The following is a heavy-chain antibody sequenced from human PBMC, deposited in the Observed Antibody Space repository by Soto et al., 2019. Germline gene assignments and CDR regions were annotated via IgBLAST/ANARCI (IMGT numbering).Heavy chain of an antibody. J-gene: IGHJ6*02. CDR2: VIPIFGTA. CDR1: GGTFSSYA. D-gene: IGHD2-2*01. CDR3: ARDRNLLVVPAAIYYYYAMDV. V-gene: IGHV1-69*01. Sequence: QVQLVQSGAEVKKPGSSVKVSCKASGGTFSSYAISWVRQAPGQGLEWMGGVIPIFGTANYAQKFQGRVTITADESTSTAYMEMSSLRSEDTAVYYCARDRNLLVVPAAIYYYYAMDVSGQGTTVTVSS.